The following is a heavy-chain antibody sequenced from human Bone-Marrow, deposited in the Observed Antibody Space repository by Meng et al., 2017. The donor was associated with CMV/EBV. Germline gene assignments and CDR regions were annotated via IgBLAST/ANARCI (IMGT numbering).Heavy chain of an antibody. Sequence: SETLSLTCTVSGGSVSSGSYYWSWIRQPPGKGLEWIGYIYYSGSTNYNPSLKSRVTISVDTSKNQFSLKLSSVTAADTAVYYCARDIAYCSSTSCPPDFWGQGTTVTGSS. J-gene: IGHJ6*02. V-gene: IGHV4-61*01. CDR2: IYYSGST. D-gene: IGHD2-2*01. CDR3: ARDIAYCSSTSCPPDF. CDR1: GGSVSSGSYY.